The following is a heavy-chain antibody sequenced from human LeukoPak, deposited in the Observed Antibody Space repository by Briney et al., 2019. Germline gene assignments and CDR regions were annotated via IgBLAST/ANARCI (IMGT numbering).Heavy chain of an antibody. V-gene: IGHV3-30*02. CDR1: GFTFSSYG. CDR3: AKDLTTVTTGGDY. J-gene: IGHJ4*02. D-gene: IGHD4-17*01. Sequence: GGSLRLSCAASGFTFSSYGMHWVRQAPGKGLEWVAFIRYDGSDKYYTDSVKGRFTISRDNSKNTLSLQMNSLRDEDTAVYHCAKDLTTVTTGGDYWGQGTLVTVSS. CDR2: IRYDGSDK.